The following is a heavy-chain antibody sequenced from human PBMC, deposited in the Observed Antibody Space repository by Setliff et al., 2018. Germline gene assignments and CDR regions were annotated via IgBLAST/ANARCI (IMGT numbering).Heavy chain of an antibody. CDR3: ARDRPDPIGSYHPMFDL. Sequence: PGGSLRLSCAASGFTFTNAWMSWVRQAPGKGLEWVGRIKSKTDGGTTDYAAPVKGRFTISRDDSKNTLYLQMDSLRAEDTAVYYCARDRPDPIGSYHPMFDLWGQGTLVTVSS. CDR1: GFTFTNAW. J-gene: IGHJ4*02. CDR2: IKSKTDGGTT. D-gene: IGHD3-22*01. V-gene: IGHV3-15*05.